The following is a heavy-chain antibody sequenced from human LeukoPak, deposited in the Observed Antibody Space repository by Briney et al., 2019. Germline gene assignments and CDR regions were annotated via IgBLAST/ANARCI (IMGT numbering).Heavy chain of an antibody. V-gene: IGHV3-33*01. Sequence: GGSLRLSCAASGFIFRSYDMHWVRQAPDKGLEWVAVIWYDGSNKYYAESVKGRFTISRDNSKNTLYLQMNSLRGEDTALYYCARRRPVAAAGYYFDYWGQGTLVTVSS. J-gene: IGHJ4*02. CDR2: IWYDGSNK. CDR3: ARRRPVAAAGYYFDY. CDR1: GFIFRSYD. D-gene: IGHD6-13*01.